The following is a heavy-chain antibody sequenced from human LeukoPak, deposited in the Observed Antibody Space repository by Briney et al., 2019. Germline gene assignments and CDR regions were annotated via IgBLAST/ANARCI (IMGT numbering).Heavy chain of an antibody. V-gene: IGHV4-38-2*02. Sequence: TPSETLSLTCTVSGYSISSGYYWGWIRQPPGKGLEWIGSIHHSGSTYYNPSLKSRVTISVDTSKNQFSLKLSSVTAADTAVYYCARQYSDILTGYHRGELYWYFDLWGRGTLVTVSS. CDR2: IHHSGST. CDR1: GYSISSGYY. CDR3: ARQYSDILTGYHRGELYWYFDL. J-gene: IGHJ2*01. D-gene: IGHD3-9*01.